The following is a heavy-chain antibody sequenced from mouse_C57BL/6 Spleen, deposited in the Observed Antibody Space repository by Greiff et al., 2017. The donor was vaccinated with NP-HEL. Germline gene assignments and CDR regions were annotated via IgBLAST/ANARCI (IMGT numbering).Heavy chain of an antibody. CDR3: ARSLYYGKGNYAMDY. D-gene: IGHD2-1*01. V-gene: IGHV1-82*01. CDR2: IYPGDGDT. Sequence: QVQLQQSGPELVKPGASVKISCKASGYAFSSSWMNWVKQRPGKGLEWIGRIYPGDGDTNYNGKFKGKATLTADKSSSTAYMQLSSLTSEDSAVYFCARSLYYGKGNYAMDYWGQGTSVTVSS. J-gene: IGHJ4*01. CDR1: GYAFSSSW.